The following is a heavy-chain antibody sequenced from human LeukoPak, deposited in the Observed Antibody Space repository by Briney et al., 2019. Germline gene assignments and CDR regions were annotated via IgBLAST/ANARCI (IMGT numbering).Heavy chain of an antibody. V-gene: IGHV4-39*07. Sequence: SETLSLTCTVSGGSISSSSYYWGWIRQPPGKGLEWIGEINHSGSTNYNPSLKSRVTISVDTSKDQFSLKLSSVTAADTAVYYCATRTSSRDGYNYYFDYWGQGTLVTVSS. D-gene: IGHD5-24*01. CDR3: ATRTSSRDGYNYYFDY. CDR2: INHSGST. J-gene: IGHJ4*02. CDR1: GGSISSSSYY.